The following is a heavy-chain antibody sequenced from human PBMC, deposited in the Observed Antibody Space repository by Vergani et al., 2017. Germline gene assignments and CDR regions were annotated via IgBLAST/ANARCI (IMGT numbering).Heavy chain of an antibody. CDR2: INIGGRT. Sequence: EVQLVESGGGLVKPGGSLRLSCAASSFSVSSHYMTWVRQAPGKGLEWVSTINIGGRTSYADSVKGRLTLTRDDSKNTLHLQMNSLRPEDTAVYYCARGMTTETTDLDGVDIWGQGTMVSVSS. J-gene: IGHJ3*02. CDR3: ARGMTTETTDLDGVDI. CDR1: SFSVSSHY. D-gene: IGHD4-17*01. V-gene: IGHV3-66*02.